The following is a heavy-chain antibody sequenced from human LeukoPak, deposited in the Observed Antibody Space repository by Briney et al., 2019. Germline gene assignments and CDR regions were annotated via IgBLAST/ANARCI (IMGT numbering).Heavy chain of an antibody. CDR3: AREGEGYYGSGSYSFDY. CDR2: ISSSSSYI. CDR1: GFTFSSYS. Sequence: GGSLRLSCAASGFTFSSYSMNWVRQAPGKGLEWVSSISSSSSYIYYADSVKGRFTISRDNAKNSLYLQKNSLRAEDTAVYYCAREGEGYYGSGSYSFDYWGQGTLVTVSS. D-gene: IGHD3-10*01. J-gene: IGHJ4*02. V-gene: IGHV3-21*01.